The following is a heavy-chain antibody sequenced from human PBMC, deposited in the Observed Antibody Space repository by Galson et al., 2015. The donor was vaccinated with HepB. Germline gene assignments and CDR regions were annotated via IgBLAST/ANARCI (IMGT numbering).Heavy chain of an antibody. CDR2: VIPVFNIA. V-gene: IGHV1-69*13. CDR3: ARDSTNVVVVPAALPSPQYHYGMDV. Sequence: SVKVSCKASGGTFTGYAISWVRQAPGQGLEWMGGVIPVFNIANYAQKFQGRITITADDSTSTAHMELSSLRSEDTAVYYCARDSTNVVVVPAALPSPQYHYGMDVWGQGTTVTVAS. D-gene: IGHD2-2*01. J-gene: IGHJ6*02. CDR1: GGTFTGYA.